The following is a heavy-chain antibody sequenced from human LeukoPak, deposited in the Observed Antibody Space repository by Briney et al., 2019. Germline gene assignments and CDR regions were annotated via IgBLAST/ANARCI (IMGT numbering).Heavy chain of an antibody. CDR2: ISYDGSNK. CDR3: ARSPTYSSSWYLTPSYYYYGMDV. CDR1: GFTFSSYA. Sequence: GGSLRLSCAASGFTFSSYAMHWVRQAPGKGLEWVAVISYDGSNKYYADSVKGRFTISRDNSKNTLYLQMNSLRAKDTAVYYCARSPTYSSSWYLTPSYYYYGMDVWGQGTAVTVSS. D-gene: IGHD6-13*01. V-gene: IGHV3-30-3*01. J-gene: IGHJ6*02.